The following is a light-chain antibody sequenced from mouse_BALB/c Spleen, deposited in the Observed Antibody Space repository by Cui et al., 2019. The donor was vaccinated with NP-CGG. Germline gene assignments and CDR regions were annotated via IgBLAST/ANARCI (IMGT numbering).Light chain of an antibody. J-gene: IGLJ1*01. CDR1: TGAVTTNNY. CDR2: GTN. CDR3: ALWYSNHWV. Sequence: AVVTQASAFTTSPGETVTLTCRSSTGAVTTNNYANWVQEKPDHLFTGLIGGTNNRAPGVPARFSGSLIGDKAALTITGAQTEDEAIYFCALWYSNHWVFGGGTKLTVL. V-gene: IGLV1*01.